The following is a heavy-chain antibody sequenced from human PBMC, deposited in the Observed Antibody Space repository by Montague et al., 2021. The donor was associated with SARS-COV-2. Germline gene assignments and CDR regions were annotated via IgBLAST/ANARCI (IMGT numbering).Heavy chain of an antibody. D-gene: IGHD3-9*01. V-gene: IGHV4-39*01. Sequence: SETLSLTCTVSGGSISSSSYYWGWIRQPPGKGLEWIGSIYYSGSTYYNPSLKSRVTISVDTSKNQFSLKLSSVTAADTAVYYCATYYDILTGYYIGAFDIWGQGTLVTVSS. CDR2: IYYSGST. CDR1: GGSISSSSYY. CDR3: ATYYDILTGYYIGAFDI. J-gene: IGHJ3*02.